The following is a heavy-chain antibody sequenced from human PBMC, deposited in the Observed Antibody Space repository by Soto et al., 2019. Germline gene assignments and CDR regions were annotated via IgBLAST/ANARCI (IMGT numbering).Heavy chain of an antibody. CDR1: GYFFSRHW. J-gene: IGHJ4*02. CDR2: IYPGDSDT. D-gene: IGHD4-17*01. CDR3: GRSPGLIPTVMED. Sequence: GESLKISCKGSGYFFSRHWIGWVRQMPGKGLEWIGFIYPGDSDTKYSPSFQGQVTISADKSTNTAYLQWSTQKASDTAMYYCGRSPGLIPTVMEDWGQGTLVTVSS. V-gene: IGHV5-51*01.